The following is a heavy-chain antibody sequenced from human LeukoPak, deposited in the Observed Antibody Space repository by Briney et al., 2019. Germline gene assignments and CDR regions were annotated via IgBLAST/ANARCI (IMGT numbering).Heavy chain of an antibody. CDR3: ARVPYYYDSSGYYGYFQH. V-gene: IGHV1-69*06. Sequence: SVKVSCKASGGTFSSYAISWVRQAPGQGLEWMGGIIPIFGTANYAQKFQGRVTITADKSTSTAYMELSSLRSEDTAVYYCARVPYYYDSSGYYGYFQHWGQGTLVTVSS. D-gene: IGHD3-22*01. CDR1: GGTFSSYA. CDR2: IIPIFGTA. J-gene: IGHJ1*01.